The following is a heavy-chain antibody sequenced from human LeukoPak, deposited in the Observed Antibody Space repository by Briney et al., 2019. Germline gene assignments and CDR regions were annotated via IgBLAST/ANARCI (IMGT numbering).Heavy chain of an antibody. CDR1: GFTVSTNY. CDR2: IYSGDST. D-gene: IGHD3-16*01. Sequence: GGSLRLSCAASGFTVSTNYMSWVRQAPGKGLEWVSVIYSGDSTNYANSVKGRFTISRDNSMNTLYLQMNSLRAEDTAVYYCATWGANRDYWGQGTLVTVSS. V-gene: IGHV3-53*01. CDR3: ATWGANRDY. J-gene: IGHJ4*02.